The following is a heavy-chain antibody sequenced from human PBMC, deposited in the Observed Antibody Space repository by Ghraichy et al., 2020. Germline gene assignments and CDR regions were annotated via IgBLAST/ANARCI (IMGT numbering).Heavy chain of an antibody. CDR2: IYWDDDK. CDR1: GFSLSTSGVG. J-gene: IGHJ4*02. D-gene: IGHD1-26*01. V-gene: IGHV2-5*02. CDR3: AHREWGLAGQRELAFDY. Sequence: SGPTLVKPTQTLTLTCTFSGFSLSTSGVGVGWIRQPPGKALEWLALIYWDDDKRYSPSLKSRLTITKDTSKNQVVLTMTNMDPVDTATYYCAHREWGLAGQRELAFDYWGQGTLVTVSS.